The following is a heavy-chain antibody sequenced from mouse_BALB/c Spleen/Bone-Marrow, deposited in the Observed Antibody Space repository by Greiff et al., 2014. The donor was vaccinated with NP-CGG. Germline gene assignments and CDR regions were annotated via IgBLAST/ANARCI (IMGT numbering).Heavy chain of an antibody. J-gene: IGHJ4*01. CDR2: ISYSGST. CDR3: AGYYDYRYYAMDY. D-gene: IGHD2-4*01. Sequence: VQLKESGPGLVKPSQSLSLSCTVTGYSITRDYAWNWIRQFPGNKLEWMGYISYSGSTSYNPSLKSRISITRDTSKNQFFLQLNSVTTEDTATYYCAGYYDYRYYAMDYWGQGTSVTVSS. CDR1: GYSITRDYA. V-gene: IGHV3-2*02.